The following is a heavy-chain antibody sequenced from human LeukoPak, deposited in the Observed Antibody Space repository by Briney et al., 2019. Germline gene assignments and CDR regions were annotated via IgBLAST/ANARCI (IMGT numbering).Heavy chain of an antibody. V-gene: IGHV3-74*01. CDR3: ARGGLEPVDY. J-gene: IGHJ4*02. CDR2: INTDGSST. D-gene: IGHD1-1*01. CDR1: GFXFSTYW. Sequence: GGSLRLSCAASGFXFSTYWIHWVRQAPGKGLVWVSRINTDGSSTSYADSVKGRFTISRDNAKNTLYLQMNSLRADDTAVYYCARGGLEPVDYWGQGTLVTVSS.